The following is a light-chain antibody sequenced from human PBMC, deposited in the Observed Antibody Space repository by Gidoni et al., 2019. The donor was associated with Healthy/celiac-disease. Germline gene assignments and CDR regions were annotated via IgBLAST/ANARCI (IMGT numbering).Light chain of an antibody. CDR3: QQYGSSPPWT. CDR1: QSVSSSY. CDR2: GAS. J-gene: IGKJ1*01. Sequence: EIVLTQSPGTLSLSPGERATLSCRASQSVSSSYLAWYQQKPGQAPRLLIYGASSRATCSPDRFSGSRSGTDFTLTISRLEPEDFAVYYCQQYGSSPPWTFGQGTKVEIK. V-gene: IGKV3-20*01.